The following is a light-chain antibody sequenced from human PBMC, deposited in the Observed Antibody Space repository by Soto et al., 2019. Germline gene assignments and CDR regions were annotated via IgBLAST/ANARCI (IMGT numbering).Light chain of an antibody. CDR1: QPISSHNY. CDR3: QQYDNSPLT. J-gene: IGKJ4*01. CDR2: GAS. Sequence: ILCRHRLSTLCLSHEGRATLSCRASQPISSHNYLAWYQQKPGQGPRVLIYGASRRATGIPDRFSGSGSGTDFTLTISRLEPEDFAVYYCQQYDNSPLTFGGGTKVDI. V-gene: IGKV3-20*01.